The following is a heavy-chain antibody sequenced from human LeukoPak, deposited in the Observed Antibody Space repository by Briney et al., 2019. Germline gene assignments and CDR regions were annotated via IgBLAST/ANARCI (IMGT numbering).Heavy chain of an antibody. CDR1: GVSFSGYY. CDR3: ARRGGYYDSSGYYYTH. V-gene: IGHV4-34*01. Sequence: SETLSLTCAVYGVSFSGYYWSWIRQPPGKGLGWIGEINHSGSTNYNPSLKSRVTISVDTSKNQFSLKLSSVTAADTAVYYCARRGGYYDSSGYYYTHWGQGTLVTVSS. CDR2: INHSGST. J-gene: IGHJ4*02. D-gene: IGHD3-22*01.